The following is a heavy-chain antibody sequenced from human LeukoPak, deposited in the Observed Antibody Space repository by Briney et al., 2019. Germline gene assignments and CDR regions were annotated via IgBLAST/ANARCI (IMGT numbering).Heavy chain of an antibody. V-gene: IGHV1-69*13. J-gene: IGHJ5*02. CDR3: ARCYDLWSGYYRWLDP. CDR1: GYTFTSYG. Sequence: SVKVSCKASGYTFTSYGISWVRQAPGQGLEWMGGIIPIFGAPNYAQKFQGRVTITADESTSTAYMELSSLRSEDTAVYYCARCYDLWSGYYRWLDPWGQGTLVTVSS. CDR2: IIPIFGAP. D-gene: IGHD3-3*01.